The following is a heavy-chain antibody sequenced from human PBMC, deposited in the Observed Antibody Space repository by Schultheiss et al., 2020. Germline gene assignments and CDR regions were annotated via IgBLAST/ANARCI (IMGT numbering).Heavy chain of an antibody. CDR1: GFTFSSYA. CDR2: ISYDGSNK. D-gene: IGHD3-10*01. CDR3: ARETITKVWFGELLYDYYYYGMDV. J-gene: IGHJ6*02. V-gene: IGHV3-30-3*01. Sequence: GGSLRLSCAASGFTFSSYAMHWVRQAPGKGLEWVAVISYDGSNKYYADSVKGRFTISRDNSKNTLYLQMNSLRAEDTAVYYCARETITKVWFGELLYDYYYYGMDVWGQGTTVTVSS.